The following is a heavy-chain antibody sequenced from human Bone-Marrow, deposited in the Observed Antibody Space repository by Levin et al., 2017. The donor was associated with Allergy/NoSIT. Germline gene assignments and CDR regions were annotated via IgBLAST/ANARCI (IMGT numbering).Heavy chain of an antibody. CDR2: IKSKTDGGTT. D-gene: IGHD2-2*01. Sequence: GGSLRLSCAASGFTFSNAWMNWVRQAPGKGLEWVGRIKSKTDGGTTDYAAPVKCRFTISRDDSKNTLYLQMNSLKTEDTAVYYCTTDLPHRCRISTSCQRTAWFDPWGQGTLVTVSS. J-gene: IGHJ5*02. CDR3: TTDLPHRCRISTSCQRTAWFDP. CDR1: GFTFSNAW. V-gene: IGHV3-15*07.